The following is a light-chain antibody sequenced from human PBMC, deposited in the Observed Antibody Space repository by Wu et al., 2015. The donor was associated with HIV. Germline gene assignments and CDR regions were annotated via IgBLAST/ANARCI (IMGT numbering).Light chain of an antibody. CDR1: QSISTW. CDR3: QQSYYTPWT. CDR2: KAS. J-gene: IGKJ1*01. Sequence: DIQMTQSPSTLSASVGDRVTITCRASQSISTWLAWYQQKPGKAPKFLIYKASSLESGVPSRFSGSGSGADFTLTISSLQLEDFATYYCQQSYYTPWTFGQGTKVELK. V-gene: IGKV1-5*03.